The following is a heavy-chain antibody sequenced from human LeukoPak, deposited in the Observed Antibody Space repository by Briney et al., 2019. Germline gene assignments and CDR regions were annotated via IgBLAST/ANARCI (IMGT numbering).Heavy chain of an antibody. CDR2: INPNSGGT. CDR1: GYAFTGYY. CDR3: ARGGAYSNYISNYYYMDV. V-gene: IGHV1-2*02. Sequence: ASVKVSCKASGYAFTGYYMHWVRQAPGQGLEWMGWINPNSGGTNYAQKFQGRVTMTRHTSISTAYMELSRLRSDDAAVYYCARGGAYSNYISNYYYMDVWGKGTTVTVSS. J-gene: IGHJ6*03. D-gene: IGHD4-11*01.